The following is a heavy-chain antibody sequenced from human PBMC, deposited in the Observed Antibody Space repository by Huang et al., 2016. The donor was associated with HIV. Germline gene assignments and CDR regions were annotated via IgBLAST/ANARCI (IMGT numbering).Heavy chain of an antibody. Sequence: QVHLVESGGGVVQPGGSLRRACAASGFPFNTFGMHWVRQAPGQGLECVAFMLYAANNQYYADSVKCRFPISRDNSEDTLFLLMTTLRPDDTAIYYCAKDEKQFCRGGSCYSSNIDYWGQGALVTVSS. CDR1: GFPFNTFG. J-gene: IGHJ4*02. CDR3: AKDEKQFCRGGSCYSSNIDY. V-gene: IGHV3-30*02. D-gene: IGHD2-15*01. CDR2: MLYAANNQ.